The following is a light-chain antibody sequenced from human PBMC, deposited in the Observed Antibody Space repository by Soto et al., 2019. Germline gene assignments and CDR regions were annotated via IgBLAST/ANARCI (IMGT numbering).Light chain of an antibody. J-gene: IGLJ1*01. Sequence: QSALTQPASVSGSPGQSITISCTGTSSDVGSYNLVSWYQQEPGKAPKLMIYEGSKRPSGVSNRFSGSKSGDTASLTISGLQADDDADYYCCSYAGSGTPYVFGTGTKVTVL. V-gene: IGLV2-23*01. CDR1: SSDVGSYNL. CDR3: CSYAGSGTPYV. CDR2: EGS.